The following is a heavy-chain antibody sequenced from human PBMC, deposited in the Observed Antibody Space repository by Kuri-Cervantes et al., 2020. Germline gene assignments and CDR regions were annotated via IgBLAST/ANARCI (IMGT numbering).Heavy chain of an antibody. Sequence: GGSLRLSCASAGFRFSEHWMSWVRQAPERGLEWVANIHKDGRQTYYVGSVKGRFTISRDNSKNTLYLQMNSLRAEDTAAYYCARIGYYGSGSLDYWGQGTLVTVSS. CDR3: ARIGYYGSGSLDY. V-gene: IGHV3-7*01. CDR1: GFRFSEHW. CDR2: IHKDGRQT. J-gene: IGHJ4*02. D-gene: IGHD3-10*01.